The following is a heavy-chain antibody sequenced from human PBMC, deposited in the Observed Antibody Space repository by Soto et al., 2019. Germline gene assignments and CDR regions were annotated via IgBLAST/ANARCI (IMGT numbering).Heavy chain of an antibody. CDR1: GGSFSGYY. CDR2: INHSGST. V-gene: IGHV4-34*01. J-gene: IGHJ4*02. D-gene: IGHD3-22*01. CDR3: ASWVYYYDSSGYQDY. Sequence: PSETLSLTCAVYGGSFSGYYWSWIRQPPGKGLEWIGEINHSGSTNYNPSLKSRVTISVDTSKNQFSLKLSSVTAADTAVYYCASWVYYYDSSGYQDYWGQGTLVTVSS.